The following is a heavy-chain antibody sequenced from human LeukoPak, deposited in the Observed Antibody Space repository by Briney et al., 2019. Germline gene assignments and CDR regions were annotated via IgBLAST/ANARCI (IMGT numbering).Heavy chain of an antibody. V-gene: IGHV1-69*04. CDR2: IIPILGIA. CDR1: GGTSSSYA. D-gene: IGHD6-6*01. CDR3: ARGKYSSSVDY. Sequence: SVKVSCKASGGTSSSYAISWVRQAPGQGLEWMGRIIPILGIANYAQKFQGRVTITADKSTSTAYMELSSLRSEDTAVYYCARGKYSSSVDYWGQGTLVTVSS. J-gene: IGHJ4*02.